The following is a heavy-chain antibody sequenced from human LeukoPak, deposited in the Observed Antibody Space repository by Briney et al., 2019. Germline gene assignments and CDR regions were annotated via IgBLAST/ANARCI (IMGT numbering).Heavy chain of an antibody. CDR3: ARTITIFGVVDY. D-gene: IGHD3-3*01. V-gene: IGHV4-59*01. J-gene: IGHJ4*02. Sequence: SETLSLTCTVSGGSISSYYWSWIRQPPGKGLEWIGYIYYSGSTNYNPSLKSRVTISVDTSKNQFSLELSSVTAADTAVYYCARTITIFGVVDYWGQGTLVTVSS. CDR1: GGSISSYY. CDR2: IYYSGST.